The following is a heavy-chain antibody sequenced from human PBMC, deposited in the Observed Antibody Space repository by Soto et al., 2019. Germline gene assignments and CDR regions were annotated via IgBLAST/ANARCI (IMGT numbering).Heavy chain of an antibody. CDR2: MSPNSGAT. Sequence: QVQLVQSGAEVTKPGASVKVSCKASGYTFTTYAINWVRQATGQGLEWLGWMSPNSGATGYAQEFQGRVTMTRDTSMTTAYMELSNLRSEDTAMYYCARGVDAGVDVWGQGTTVTVSS. CDR1: GYTFTTYA. V-gene: IGHV1-8*01. D-gene: IGHD1-1*01. CDR3: ARGVDAGVDV. J-gene: IGHJ6*02.